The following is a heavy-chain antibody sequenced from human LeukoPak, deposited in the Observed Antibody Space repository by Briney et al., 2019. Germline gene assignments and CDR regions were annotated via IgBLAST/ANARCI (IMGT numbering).Heavy chain of an antibody. CDR2: INSDGSST. CDR1: GFTFSSYW. D-gene: IGHD5-18*01. V-gene: IGHV3-74*01. CDR3: ARGGHSYGYYYYYMDV. Sequence: GGSLRLSCAASGFTFSSYWMHWVRQAPGKGLVWVSRINSDGSSTSYADSVKGRFTISRDNAKNTLYLQMNSLRAEDTAVYYCARGGHSYGYYYYYMDVWGKGTTVTVSS. J-gene: IGHJ6*03.